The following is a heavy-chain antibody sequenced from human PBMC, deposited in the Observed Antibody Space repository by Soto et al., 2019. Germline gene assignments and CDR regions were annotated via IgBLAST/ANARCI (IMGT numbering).Heavy chain of an antibody. Sequence: EVQLLESGGGLVQPGGSLRLSCAASGFTFSSYAMSWVRQAPGKGLEWVSAISGSGGSTYYADSVKGRFTISRDNSKNPLYLQMNRRRDEDTAVYYCAKVSDCRGGSCYGWMDYWGQGTLVTVSS. CDR1: GFTFSSYA. D-gene: IGHD2-15*01. CDR3: AKVSDCRGGSCYGWMDY. J-gene: IGHJ4*02. V-gene: IGHV3-23*01. CDR2: ISGSGGST.